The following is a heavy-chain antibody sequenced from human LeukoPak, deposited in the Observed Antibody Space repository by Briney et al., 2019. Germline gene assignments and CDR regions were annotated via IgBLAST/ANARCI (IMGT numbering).Heavy chain of an antibody. CDR1: GFTFDDYA. Sequence: GGSLRLSCAASGFTFDDYAMHWVRQAPGKGLEWVSGISWNSGSIGYADSVKGRFTISRDNAKNSLYLQMNSLRAEDTAVYYCAREERPGYSSSWYKYFQHW. CDR2: ISWNSGSI. J-gene: IGHJ1*01. V-gene: IGHV3-9*01. CDR3: AREERPGYSSSWYKYFQH. D-gene: IGHD6-13*01.